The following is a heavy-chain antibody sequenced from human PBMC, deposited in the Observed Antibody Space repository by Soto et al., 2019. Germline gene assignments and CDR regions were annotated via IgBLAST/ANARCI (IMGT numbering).Heavy chain of an antibody. J-gene: IGHJ5*02. CDR2: ISGSGGST. D-gene: IGHD6-19*01. CDR3: AKDSSGWYVGRLGP. CDR1: GFTFSSYA. Sequence: EVQLLESGGGLVQPGGSLRLSCAASGFTFSSYAMSWVRQAPGKGLEWVSAISGSGGSTYYADSVKGRFTISRDNSKNTLDLQMNSLRAEDTAVYYWAKDSSGWYVGRLGPWGQGTLVTVSS. V-gene: IGHV3-23*01.